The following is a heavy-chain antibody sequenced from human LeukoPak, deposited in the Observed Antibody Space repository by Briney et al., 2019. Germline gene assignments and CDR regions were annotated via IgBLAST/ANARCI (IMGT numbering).Heavy chain of an antibody. V-gene: IGHV3-20*04. CDR2: INWNGGST. CDR1: GFTFVDYG. J-gene: IGHJ4*02. Sequence: GGSLRLSCAASGFTFVDYGMSWVRQAPGKGLEWVSGINWNGGSTGYADSVKGRFTVSRDNGKNSLYLQMNSLRAEDTAFYYLPRVRDIGYDTSTYDWGQGTLVTVSS. CDR3: PRVRDIGYDTSTYD. D-gene: IGHD3-22*01.